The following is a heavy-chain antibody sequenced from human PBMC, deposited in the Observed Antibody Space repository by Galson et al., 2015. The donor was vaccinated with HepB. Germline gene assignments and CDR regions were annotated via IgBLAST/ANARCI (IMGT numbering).Heavy chain of an antibody. CDR2: MNSDESST. J-gene: IGHJ3*02. CDR1: GFTFSSYW. D-gene: IGHD2-15*01. V-gene: IGHV3-74*01. Sequence: SLRLSCAASGFTFSSYWMHWVRHAPGKGLVWVSRMNSDESSTSYADSVKGRFTISRDNAKNTLYLQMNSIRAEDTAVYYCARDLLVSWRSYDAFDIWGQGTMVTVSS. CDR3: ARDLLVSWRSYDAFDI.